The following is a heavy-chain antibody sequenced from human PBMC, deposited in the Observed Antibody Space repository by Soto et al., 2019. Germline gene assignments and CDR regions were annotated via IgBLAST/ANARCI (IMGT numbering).Heavy chain of an antibody. V-gene: IGHV4-59*01. J-gene: IGHJ5*02. CDR1: GDSLSLYY. CDR2: IYSTGSS. CDR3: ARGERKVNWRPYFDT. Sequence: KASETLSLTCTVSGDSLSLYYWSWIRLSPGKGLEWTGYIYSTGSSNQNPSLRDRVAVSADASKNQFYLTLSSMTAADTAVYYCARGERKVNWRPYFDTWGQGIQVTVSS. D-gene: IGHD1-26*01.